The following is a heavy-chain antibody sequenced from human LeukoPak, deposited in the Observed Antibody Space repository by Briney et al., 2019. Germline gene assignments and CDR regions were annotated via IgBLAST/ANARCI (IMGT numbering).Heavy chain of an antibody. D-gene: IGHD3-10*01. J-gene: IGHJ5*02. CDR1: GGSVSSGSYY. CDR2: IYTSGST. CDR3: ARGAYGSTNYNWFDP. V-gene: IGHV4-61*02. Sequence: SETLSLTCTVSGGSVSSGSYYWSWIRQPAGKGLEWIGRIYTSGSTNYNPFLKSRVTISVDTSKDQFSLKLSSVTAADTAVYYCARGAYGSTNYNWFDPWGQGTLVTVSS.